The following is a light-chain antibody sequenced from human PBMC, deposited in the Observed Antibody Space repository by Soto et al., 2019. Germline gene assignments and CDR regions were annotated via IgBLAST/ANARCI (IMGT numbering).Light chain of an antibody. CDR1: GSDVGGYNY. CDR2: EVS. J-gene: IGLJ2*01. CDR3: SSYAGSKTL. V-gene: IGLV2-8*01. Sequence: QSVLTQPPSASGSHGQSVTISCTGTGSDVGGYNYVSWYQQHPGKAPKLMIYEVSKRPSGVPDRFSGSKSGNTASLTVSGLQAEDEADYYCSSYAGSKTLFGGGTKLTVL.